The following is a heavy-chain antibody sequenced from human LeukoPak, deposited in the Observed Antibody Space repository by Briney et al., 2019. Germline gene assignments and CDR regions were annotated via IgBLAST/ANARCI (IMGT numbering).Heavy chain of an antibody. CDR1: GFTFSSAW. D-gene: IGHD2-21*02. Sequence: GSLRLSCAASGFTFSSAWMSWVRQAPGKGLEWIGEISHSGSTNYNPSLKSRVTISVDKSKNQFSLKLTSVTAADTAVYYCARRTCGGDCYSIDYWGQGTLVTVSS. J-gene: IGHJ4*02. CDR2: ISHSGST. CDR3: ARRTCGGDCYSIDY. V-gene: IGHV4-4*02.